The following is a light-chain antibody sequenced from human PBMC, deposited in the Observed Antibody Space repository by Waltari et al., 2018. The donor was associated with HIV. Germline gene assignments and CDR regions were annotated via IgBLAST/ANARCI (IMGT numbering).Light chain of an antibody. V-gene: IGLV1-47*01. J-gene: IGLJ3*02. CDR2: MNN. CDR3: AAWDASLSAWV. Sequence: QSVLTQPPSASGTPGQRVTISCSGSSSNIGSNYVYWYQQLPGTAPKLLIYMNNQRPSGVPDRFSGSKSGTSASLAISGLRSEDEADYYCAAWDASLSAWVFGGGTEVTVL. CDR1: SSNIGSNY.